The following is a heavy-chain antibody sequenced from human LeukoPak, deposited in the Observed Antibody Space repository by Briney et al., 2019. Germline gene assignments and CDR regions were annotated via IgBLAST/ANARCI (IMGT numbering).Heavy chain of an antibody. J-gene: IGHJ4*02. Sequence: GGSLRLSCAPSGFTFSRYGMHWVRQAPGKGLEWVAIISNDGSRKYYAHSVEGRFTISRDDSKNTLYLQMDSLRAEDTAVYYCARDRAWNYFDYWGQGTLVTVSS. V-gene: IGHV3-30*03. D-gene: IGHD3-3*01. CDR3: ARDRAWNYFDY. CDR2: ISNDGSRK. CDR1: GFTFSRYG.